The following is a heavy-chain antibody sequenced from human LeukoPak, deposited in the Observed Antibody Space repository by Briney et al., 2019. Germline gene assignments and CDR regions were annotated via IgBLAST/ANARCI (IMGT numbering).Heavy chain of an antibody. CDR1: GYTFTSYG. V-gene: IGHV1-18*01. CDR3: ARVAPHRRLAVSGLVYFDY. J-gene: IGHJ4*02. Sequence: ASVKVSCKASGYTFTSYGISWVRQAPGQGLEWMGWISAYNGNTNYAQKLQGRVTMTTDTTTSTAYMELRSLRSDDTAVYYCARVAPHRRLAVSGLVYFDYWGRGTLVTVSS. CDR2: ISAYNGNT. D-gene: IGHD3-10*01.